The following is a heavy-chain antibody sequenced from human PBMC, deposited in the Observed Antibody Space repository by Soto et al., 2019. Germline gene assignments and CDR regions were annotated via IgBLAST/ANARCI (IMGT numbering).Heavy chain of an antibody. Sequence: EVQVVESGGGLVQPGRSLRLSCAASGFTFDDYAMHWVRQAPGKGLEWVSGISWNSGSIGYVDSVKGRFTISRDNAKNSLYLQMNSLRAEDTALYYCAKDMESTGTVTTFIDYWGQGTLVTVSS. CDR3: AKDMESTGTVTTFIDY. CDR1: GFTFDDYA. D-gene: IGHD4-17*01. V-gene: IGHV3-9*01. J-gene: IGHJ4*02. CDR2: ISWNSGSI.